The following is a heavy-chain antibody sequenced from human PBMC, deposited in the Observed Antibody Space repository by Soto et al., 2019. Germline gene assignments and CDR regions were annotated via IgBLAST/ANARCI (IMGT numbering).Heavy chain of an antibody. CDR1: GFTFSSYG. V-gene: IGHV3-30*18. D-gene: IGHD3-3*01. CDR3: AKDNPPYRPFGVVIMSYYYYYGMDV. J-gene: IGHJ6*02. Sequence: QVQLVESGGGVVQPGRSLRLSCAASGFTFSSYGMHWVRQAPGTGLEWVAVISYDGSNKYYADSVKGRFTISRVNSKNTLYLQMNSLRAEDVAVYYCAKDNPPYRPFGVVIMSYYYYYGMDVWGQGTTVTVSS. CDR2: ISYDGSNK.